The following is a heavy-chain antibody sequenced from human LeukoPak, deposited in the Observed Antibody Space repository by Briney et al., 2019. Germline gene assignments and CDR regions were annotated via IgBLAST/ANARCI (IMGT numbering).Heavy chain of an antibody. Sequence: SEALSLTCTVSGGSISSYYWSWIRQPPGKGLEWIGYIYYSGSTNYNPSLKSRVTISVDTSKNQFSLKLSSVTAADTAVYYCARDRAGNFDYWGQGTLVTVSS. D-gene: IGHD6-19*01. CDR1: GGSISSYY. V-gene: IGHV4-59*01. J-gene: IGHJ4*02. CDR2: IYYSGST. CDR3: ARDRAGNFDY.